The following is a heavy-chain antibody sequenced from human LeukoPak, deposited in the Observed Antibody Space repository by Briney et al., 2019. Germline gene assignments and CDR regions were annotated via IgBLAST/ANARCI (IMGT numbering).Heavy chain of an antibody. J-gene: IGHJ4*02. Sequence: GGSLRLSCAASGFTFSSNGMHWVGPAPGKGLKWVAVIYNDGSNKYYADSVKGRLTISRDNSKNSLYLQMNSLRAEDTAVYYCAKDVGGIPVACTVCDYWGQGTLVTVSS. CDR3: AKDVGGIPVACTVCDY. CDR2: IYNDGSNK. CDR1: GFTFSSNG. V-gene: IGHV3-30*18. D-gene: IGHD6-19*01.